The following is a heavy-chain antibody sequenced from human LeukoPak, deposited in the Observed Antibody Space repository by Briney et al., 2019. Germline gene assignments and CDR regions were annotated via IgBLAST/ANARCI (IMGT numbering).Heavy chain of an antibody. J-gene: IGHJ3*02. V-gene: IGHV1-18*01. Sequence: ASVKVSCKASGYTSTSYCISWVRQAPEQWLEWMGWISAYNGNTNYTQKLQGRVTMTTATSTSTAYMELRSLRSDDTAVYSCARDHSSLTAFDIWGHGTMVTVSS. CDR1: GYTSTSYC. CDR3: ARDHSSLTAFDI. CDR2: ISAYNGNT. D-gene: IGHD6-6*01.